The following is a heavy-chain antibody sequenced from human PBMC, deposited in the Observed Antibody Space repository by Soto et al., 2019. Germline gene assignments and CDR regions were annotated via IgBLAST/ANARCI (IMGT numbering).Heavy chain of an antibody. J-gene: IGHJ4*02. CDR1: GGSFSGYY. CDR2: INHSGST. V-gene: IGHV4-34*01. CDR3: ARSTFTIFGVVIMFDY. Sequence: PSETLSLTCAVYGGSFSGYYWSWIRQPPGKGLEWIGEINHSGSTNYNPSLKSRVTISVDTSKNQFSLKLSSVTAADTAVYYCARSTFTIFGVVIMFDYWGQGTLVTV. D-gene: IGHD3-3*01.